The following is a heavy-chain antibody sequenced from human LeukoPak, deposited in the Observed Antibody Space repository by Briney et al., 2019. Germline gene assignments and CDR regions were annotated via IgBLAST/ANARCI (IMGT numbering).Heavy chain of an antibody. V-gene: IGHV4-34*01. CDR1: GGSFSGYY. J-gene: IGHJ4*02. CDR2: INHSGST. CDR3: ARGGRWLQLYFDY. D-gene: IGHD5-24*01. Sequence: PSETLSLTCAVYGGSFSGYYWSWIRQPPRKGLEWIGEINHSGSTNYNPSLKSRVTISVDTSKNQFSLKLSSVTAADTAVYYCARGGRWLQLYFDYWGQGTPVTVSS.